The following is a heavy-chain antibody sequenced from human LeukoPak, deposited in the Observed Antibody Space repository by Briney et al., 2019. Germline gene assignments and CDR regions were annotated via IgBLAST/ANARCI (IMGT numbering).Heavy chain of an antibody. CDR3: ARQALDSGYDLDAFDI. D-gene: IGHD5-12*01. J-gene: IGHJ3*02. V-gene: IGHV1-8*02. CDR1: GYTFTSYD. Sequence: ASVKVSCKASGYTFTSYDINWVRQATGQGLEWMGWMNPNSGNTGYAQKFQGRVTMTRNNCISTACMERSSLRSEDTAVYYCARQALDSGYDLDAFDIWGQGTMGTVSS. CDR2: MNPNSGNT.